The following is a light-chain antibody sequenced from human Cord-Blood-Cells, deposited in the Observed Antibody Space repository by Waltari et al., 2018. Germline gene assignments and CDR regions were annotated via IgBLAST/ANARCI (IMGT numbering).Light chain of an antibody. J-gene: IGKJ1*01. CDR2: WAS. CDR1: QSVLYSSNNKNY. Sequence: DIVMTQSPDSLAVSLGERATIYCKSSQSVLYSSNNKNYLAWYQQKPGQPPKLLIYWASTRESGVPDRFSGSGSGTDFTLTISSLQAEDVAVYYCQQYYSTWWTFGQGTKVEIK. CDR3: QQYYSTWWT. V-gene: IGKV4-1*01.